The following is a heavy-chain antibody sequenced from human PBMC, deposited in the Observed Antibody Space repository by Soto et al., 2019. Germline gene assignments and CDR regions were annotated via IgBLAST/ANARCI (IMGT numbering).Heavy chain of an antibody. CDR2: IWYDGSNK. V-gene: IGHV3-33*01. D-gene: IGHD3-10*01. CDR3: ARSRMVRGVIPDY. CDR1: GFTFSSYG. J-gene: IGHJ4*02. Sequence: QVQLVESGGGVVQPGRSLRLSCAASGFTFSSYGMHWVRQAPGKGLEWVAVIWYDGSNKYYADSVKGRFTISRGNSKNTLYLQMNSLRAEDTAVYYCARSRMVRGVIPDYWGQGTLVTVSS.